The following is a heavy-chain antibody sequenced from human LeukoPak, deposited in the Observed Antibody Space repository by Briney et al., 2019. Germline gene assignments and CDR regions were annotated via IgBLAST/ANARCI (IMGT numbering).Heavy chain of an antibody. V-gene: IGHV3-21*01. J-gene: IGHJ4*02. Sequence: GGSLRLSCAASGFTFSSYSMNWVRQAPGKGLEWVSSISSSSSYIYYADSVKGRFTISRDNAKNSLYLQMNSLRAEDTAVYYCARDALLGYCSGGSCQVDYWGQGTLVTVPS. CDR3: ARDALLGYCSGGSCQVDY. CDR1: GFTFSSYS. CDR2: ISSSSSYI. D-gene: IGHD2-15*01.